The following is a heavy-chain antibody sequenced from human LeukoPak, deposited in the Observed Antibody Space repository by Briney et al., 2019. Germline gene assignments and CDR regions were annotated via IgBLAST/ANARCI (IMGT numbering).Heavy chain of an antibody. Sequence: SETLSLTCTVSGGSISSYYWSWIRQPPGKGLEWIGYIYYSGSTNYNPSLKSRVTISVDTSKNQFSLKLSSVTAADTAVYYCARGPYYYDSSGYSYYYYYYMDVWGKGTTVTVSS. CDR2: IYYSGST. V-gene: IGHV4-59*01. CDR3: ARGPYYYDSSGYSYYYYYYMDV. CDR1: GGSISSYY. J-gene: IGHJ6*03. D-gene: IGHD3-22*01.